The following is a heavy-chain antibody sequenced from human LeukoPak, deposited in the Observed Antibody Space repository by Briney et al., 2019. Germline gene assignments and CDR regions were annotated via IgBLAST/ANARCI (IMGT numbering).Heavy chain of an antibody. CDR1: GYTLTELS. J-gene: IGHJ5*02. V-gene: IGHV1-24*01. Sequence: ASVKVSCKVSGYTLTELSMHWVRQAPGKGLEWMGGFDPEDGETIYAQKFQGRVTMTEDTSTDTAYMELSSLRSEDTAVYYCARKSYCSGGSCYTDNWFDPWGQGTLVTVSS. CDR2: FDPEDGET. D-gene: IGHD2-15*01. CDR3: ARKSYCSGGSCYTDNWFDP.